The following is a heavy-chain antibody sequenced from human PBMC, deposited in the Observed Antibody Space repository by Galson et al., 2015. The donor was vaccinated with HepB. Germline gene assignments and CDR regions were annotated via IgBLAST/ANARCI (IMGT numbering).Heavy chain of an antibody. CDR1: GFVFSNYN. Sequence: SLRLSCAASGFVFSNYNMGWVRQAPGKGLEWVSSIRRDSVNTYYLDSVRGRFTVSRDNAKNSVFLQMNSLRAEDTAIYYCARDLRDTYCGDCDGWFDPCGQGTLVTVSS. D-gene: IGHD2-21*01. CDR3: ARDLRDTYCGDCDGWFDP. CDR2: IRRDSVNT. V-gene: IGHV3-21*06. J-gene: IGHJ5*02.